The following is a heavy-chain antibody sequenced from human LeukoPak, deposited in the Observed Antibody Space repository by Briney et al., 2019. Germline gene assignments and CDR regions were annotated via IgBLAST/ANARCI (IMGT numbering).Heavy chain of an antibody. CDR2: IKQDGSEK. D-gene: IGHD2-15*01. Sequence: GGSLRLSCAASGFTFSGYWMSWVRQAPGKGLEWVANIKQDGSEKYYVDSVKGRFTISRDNAKNSLYLQMNSLRAEDTAVYYCAREDIVVVVAATEEIYYFDYWGQGTLVTVSS. CDR1: GFTFSGYW. J-gene: IGHJ4*02. CDR3: AREDIVVVVAATEEIYYFDY. V-gene: IGHV3-7*01.